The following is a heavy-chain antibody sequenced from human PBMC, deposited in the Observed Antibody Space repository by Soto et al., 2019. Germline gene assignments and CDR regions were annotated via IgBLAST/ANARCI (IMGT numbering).Heavy chain of an antibody. CDR1: GGSVNGYS. D-gene: IGHD3-3*01. J-gene: IGHJ5*02. CDR3: ATRITVFGLLIPPFDP. Sequence: SATRSFTCAVCGGSVNGYSWNWIRQPPGKGVGWSGEINHTGGTHYNPSLKSRGTMSVDTSKNQFSLRLSSVTAADTAIYYCATRITVFGLLIPPFDPWGQGTQVTVS. CDR2: INHTGGT. V-gene: IGHV4-34*01.